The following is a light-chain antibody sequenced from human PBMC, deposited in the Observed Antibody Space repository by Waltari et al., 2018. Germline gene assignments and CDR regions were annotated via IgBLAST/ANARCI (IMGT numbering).Light chain of an antibody. CDR3: QQYDSYST. V-gene: IGKV1-5*03. J-gene: IGKJ1*01. CDR2: KAF. CDR1: QGINSW. Sequence: DIQMTQSPSTLSASVGDRVTITCRASQGINSWLAWYQQKPGKAPKLLIYKAFSLESGVPSRFSGSGSGTEFTLTINSLQPDDFATYYCQQYDSYSTFGQGTKVEIK.